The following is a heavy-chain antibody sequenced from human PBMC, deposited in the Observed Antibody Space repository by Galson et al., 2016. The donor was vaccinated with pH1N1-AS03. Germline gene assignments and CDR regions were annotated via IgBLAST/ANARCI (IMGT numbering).Heavy chain of an antibody. CDR2: INPSSGGT. Sequence: VSCKASGYTFSDYYVHWVRQAPGQELEWMGWINPSSGGTKYAQKFQGRVTMTRDTSISTAFMELSRLTSDDTAVYFCARGGGSALDYWGQGTLVPVSS. D-gene: IGHD1-26*01. J-gene: IGHJ4*02. V-gene: IGHV1-2*02. CDR1: GYTFSDYY. CDR3: ARGGGSALDY.